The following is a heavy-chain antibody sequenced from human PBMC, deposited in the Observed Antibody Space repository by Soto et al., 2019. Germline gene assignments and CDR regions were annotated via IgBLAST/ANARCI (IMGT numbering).Heavy chain of an antibody. D-gene: IGHD2-15*01. J-gene: IGHJ3*02. CDR2: INSDGSST. V-gene: IGHV3-74*01. Sequence: GGSLRLSCAASGFTFSSYWTHWVRQAPGKGLVWVSRINSDGSSTSYADSVKGRFTISRDNAKNTLYLQMNSLRAEDTAVYYCARGRAAGYCSGGSCYSGAFDIWGQGTMVTVSS. CDR3: ARGRAAGYCSGGSCYSGAFDI. CDR1: GFTFSSYW.